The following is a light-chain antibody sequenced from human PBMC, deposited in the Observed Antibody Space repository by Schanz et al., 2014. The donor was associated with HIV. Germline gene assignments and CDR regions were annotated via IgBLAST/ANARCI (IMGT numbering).Light chain of an antibody. CDR2: GAS. Sequence: EIVLTQSPGTLSLSPGERATLSCRASQSVSSTYLAWYRQKPGQAPSLVMYGASSRATGIPARFSGSGSGTDFTLTISRLEPEDFAVYYCQQYGSSPQTFGGGTKVEIK. CDR1: QSVSSTY. V-gene: IGKV3-20*01. CDR3: QQYGSSPQT. J-gene: IGKJ4*01.